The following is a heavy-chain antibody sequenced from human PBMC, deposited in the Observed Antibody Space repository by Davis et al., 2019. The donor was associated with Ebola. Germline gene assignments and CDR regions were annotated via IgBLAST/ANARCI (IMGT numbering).Heavy chain of an antibody. CDR2: VFPSGNT. J-gene: IGHJ4*01. Sequence: PSETLSLTCAVSGDSIYDYYYWSWVRQPPGKGLEWIGSVFPSGNTNYNPSLKSRVSMSIDTSKSQFPLRLNSLIAADTAVYFCARGAKGLFGSVLEMFDYWGHGSLVTVSS. CDR3: ARGAKGLFGSVLEMFDY. D-gene: IGHD5-24*01. V-gene: IGHV4-59*01. CDR1: GDSIYDYYY.